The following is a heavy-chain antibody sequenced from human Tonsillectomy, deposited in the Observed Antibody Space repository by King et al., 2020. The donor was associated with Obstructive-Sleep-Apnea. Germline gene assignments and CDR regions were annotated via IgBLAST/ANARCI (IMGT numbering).Heavy chain of an antibody. V-gene: IGHV1-46*01. CDR2: INPSGGST. CDR1: GYTFTSYY. J-gene: IGHJ6*02. D-gene: IGHD1-26*01. Sequence: VQLVESGAEVKKPGASVKVSCKASGYTFTSYYMHWVRQAPGQGLEWMGIINPSGGSTSYAQKFQGRVTMTRDTSTSTVYMELSSLRSEDTAVYYCAGPPSGKRSGSYYGPVDYYYYGMDVWGQGTTVTVFS. CDR3: AGPPSGKRSGSYYGPVDYYYYGMDV.